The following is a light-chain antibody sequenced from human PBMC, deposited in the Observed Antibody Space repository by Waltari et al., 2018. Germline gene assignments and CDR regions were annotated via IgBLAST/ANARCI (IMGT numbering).Light chain of an antibody. J-gene: IGKJ4*01. Sequence: EIVLTQSPATLSLSPGERATLSCRASQSITNYLASYQQKPGQAPRLLIYDSINRATGIPARFSGGGSGTDFTLTITSLEPEDFAFYYCQHRSTWPPTFGGGTNVVL. CDR1: QSITNY. CDR3: QHRSTWPPT. V-gene: IGKV3-11*01. CDR2: DSI.